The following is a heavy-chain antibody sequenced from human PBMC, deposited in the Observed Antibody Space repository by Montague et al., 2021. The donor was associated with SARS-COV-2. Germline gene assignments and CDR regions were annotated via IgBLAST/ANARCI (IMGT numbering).Heavy chain of an antibody. J-gene: IGHJ4*02. CDR1: GGSITSSNFY. V-gene: IGHV4-39*01. CDR3: ARHVGLSKFYFDS. D-gene: IGHD3-10*01. CDR2: MYYSGDT. Sequence: LVKPTQTLTLTCTVSGGSITSSNFYWGWIRQPPGKGLEWIGSMYYSGDTLYNPSLRSRVTMSVDMSKNQFSLKVRSVTAADTAVYYCARHVGLSKFYFDSWGQGTLVTVSS.